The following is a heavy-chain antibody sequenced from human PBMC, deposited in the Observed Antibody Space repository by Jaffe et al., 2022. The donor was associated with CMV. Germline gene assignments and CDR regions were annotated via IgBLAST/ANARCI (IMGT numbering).Heavy chain of an antibody. J-gene: IGHJ6*03. Sequence: EVQLVQSGAEVKKPGESLRISCKGSGYSFTSYWISWVRQMPGKGLEWMGRIDPSDSYTNYSPSFQGHVTISADKSISTAYLQWSSLKASDTAMYYCARRTYYYDSSGYRNYYYYYMDVWGKGTTVTVSS. V-gene: IGHV5-10-1*03. CDR2: IDPSDSYT. CDR1: GYSFTSYW. CDR3: ARRTYYYDSSGYRNYYYYYMDV. D-gene: IGHD3-22*01.